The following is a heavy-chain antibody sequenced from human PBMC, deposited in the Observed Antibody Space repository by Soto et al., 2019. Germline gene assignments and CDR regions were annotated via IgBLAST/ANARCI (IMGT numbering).Heavy chain of an antibody. J-gene: IGHJ6*04. Sequence: EVQLVESGGGLIQPGGSLRLSCAASGFTVSSNYMSWVHQAPGKGLEWVSVIYSGGSTYYADSVKGRFTISRDNSKTPRYLKMTSRRAEDTAVYYCARSPPDEGYYYGMAVWGKGPPFTVPS. CDR1: GFTVSSNY. CDR2: IYSGGST. V-gene: IGHV3-53*01. CDR3: ARSPPDEGYYYGMAV.